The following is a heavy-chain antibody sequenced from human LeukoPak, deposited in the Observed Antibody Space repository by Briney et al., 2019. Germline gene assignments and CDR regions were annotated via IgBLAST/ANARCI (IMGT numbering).Heavy chain of an antibody. V-gene: IGHV4-39*01. CDR3: ARSALGSYGY. J-gene: IGHJ4*02. CDR1: GGSISSSSYY. Sequence: PSETLSLTCTVSGGSISSSSYYWGWIRQPPGKGLEWIGSIYYSGSTYYNPSLKSRVTISVDTSKNQFSLKLSSVTAADTAVYYCARSALGSYGYWGQGTLVTVSS. CDR2: IYYSGST. D-gene: IGHD1-26*01.